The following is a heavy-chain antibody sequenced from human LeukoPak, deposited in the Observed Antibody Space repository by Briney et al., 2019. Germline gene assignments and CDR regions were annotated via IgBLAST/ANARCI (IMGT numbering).Heavy chain of an antibody. V-gene: IGHV4-34*01. Sequence: PSETLSLTCAVYGGSFSGYYWSWIRQPPGKGLEWIGEINHSGSTNYNPSLKSRVTISVDTSKNQFSLKLSSVTAADMAVYYCARKDIVVVPAAIAGWFDPWGQGTLVTVSS. CDR3: ARKDIVVVPAAIAGWFDP. CDR1: GGSFSGYY. CDR2: INHSGST. J-gene: IGHJ5*02. D-gene: IGHD2-2*01.